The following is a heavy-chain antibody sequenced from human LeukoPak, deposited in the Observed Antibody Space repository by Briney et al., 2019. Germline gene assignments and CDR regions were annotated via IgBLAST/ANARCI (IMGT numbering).Heavy chain of an antibody. D-gene: IGHD6-19*01. J-gene: IGHJ2*01. Sequence: SETLSLTCAVYGGSFSGYYWSWIRQPPGKGLEWIGEINHSGSTNYNPSLKSRVTISVDMSKNQFSLKLSSVTAADTAVYYCARGLQSAVAPAQYFDLWGRGTLVTASS. V-gene: IGHV4-34*01. CDR3: ARGLQSAVAPAQYFDL. CDR2: INHSGST. CDR1: GGSFSGYY.